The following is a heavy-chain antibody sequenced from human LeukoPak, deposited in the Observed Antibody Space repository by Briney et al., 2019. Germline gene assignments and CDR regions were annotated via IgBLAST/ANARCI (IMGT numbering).Heavy chain of an antibody. V-gene: IGHV6-1*01. CDR3: ARGTSSGWYYSFDY. J-gene: IGHJ4*02. D-gene: IGHD6-19*01. Sequence: SQTLSLTCAISGDSVSSNSAAWNWIRQSPSRGLEWLGRSYSRSKLYNDYAVSVKSRITINPDTSKNQFSLQLNSVTPDDTAVYYCARGTSSGWYYSFDYWGQGTLVTVSS. CDR2: SYSRSKLYN. CDR1: GDSVSSNSAA.